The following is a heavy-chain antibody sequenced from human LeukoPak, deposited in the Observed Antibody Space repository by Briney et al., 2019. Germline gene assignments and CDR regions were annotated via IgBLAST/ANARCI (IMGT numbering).Heavy chain of an antibody. CDR1: GYTFTGYY. CDR2: INPNSGST. J-gene: IGHJ6*02. CDR3: ARGSFWSGYTWDYYGMDV. V-gene: IGHV1-2*02. Sequence: ASVKVSCKASGYTFTGYYMHWVRQAPGQGLEWMGWINPNSGSTNYAQKFQGRVTMTRDTSISTAYMELSRLRSDDTAVYYCARGSFWSGYTWDYYGMDVWGQGTTVTVSS. D-gene: IGHD3-3*01.